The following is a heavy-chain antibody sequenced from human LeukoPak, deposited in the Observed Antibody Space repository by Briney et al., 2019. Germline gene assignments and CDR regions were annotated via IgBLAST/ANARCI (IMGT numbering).Heavy chain of an antibody. V-gene: IGHV3-23*01. D-gene: IGHD5-12*01. CDR3: AKDGGGYSGYDTYYFDY. J-gene: IGHJ4*02. CDR1: GFTFSSYA. Sequence: GGSLRLSCAASGFTFSSYAMSWVRQAPGKGLEWVSAISGSGGSTYYADSVKGRFTISRDNSKNTLYLQMNSLRAEDTAVYYCAKDGGGYSGYDTYYFDYWGQGTLVTVSS. CDR2: ISGSGGST.